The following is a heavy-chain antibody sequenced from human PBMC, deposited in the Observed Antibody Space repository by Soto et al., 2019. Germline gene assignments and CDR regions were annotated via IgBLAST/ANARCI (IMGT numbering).Heavy chain of an antibody. CDR2: IYYSGST. V-gene: IGHV4-59*01. CDR3: ARIHVTMVRGVMYYFDY. Sequence: PSETLSLTCTVSGGSISSYYWSWIRQPPGKGLEWIGYIYYSGSTNYNPSLKSRVTISVDTSKNQFSLKLSPVTAADTAVYYCARIHVTMVRGVMYYFDYWGQGTLVTVS. J-gene: IGHJ4*02. D-gene: IGHD3-10*01. CDR1: GGSISSYY.